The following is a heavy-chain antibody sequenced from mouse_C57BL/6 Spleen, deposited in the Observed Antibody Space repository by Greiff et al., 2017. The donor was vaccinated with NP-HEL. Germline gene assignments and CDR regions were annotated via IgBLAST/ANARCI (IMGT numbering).Heavy chain of an antibody. D-gene: IGHD2-2*01. J-gene: IGHJ3*01. V-gene: IGHV1-63*01. CDR2: IYPGGGYT. Sequence: QVQLQQSGAELVRPGTSVKMSCKASGYTFTNYWIGWAKQRPGHGLEWIGDIYPGGGYTNYNEKFKGKATLTADKSSSTAYMQFSSLTSEDSAIYYCAREDYGYDGAWFAYWGQGTLVTVSA. CDR1: GYTFTNYW. CDR3: AREDYGYDGAWFAY.